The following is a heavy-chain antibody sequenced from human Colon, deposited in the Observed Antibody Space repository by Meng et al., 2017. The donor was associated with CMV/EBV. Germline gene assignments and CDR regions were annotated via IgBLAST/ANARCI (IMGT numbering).Heavy chain of an antibody. CDR2: IYSGDSR. CDR3: ARRGTGGRSFDY. Sequence: SWVVSGFSASTNYMSWVRQAPGKGLEWVSGIYSGDSRQYADSVKGRFAISRDNSENSLYLHMNSLRANDTAVYYCARRGTGGRSFDYWGQGTLVTVSS. J-gene: IGHJ4*02. CDR1: GFSASTNY. V-gene: IGHV3-53*01. D-gene: IGHD3-16*01.